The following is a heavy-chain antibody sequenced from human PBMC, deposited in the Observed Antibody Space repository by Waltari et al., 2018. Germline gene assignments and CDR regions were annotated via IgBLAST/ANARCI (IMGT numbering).Heavy chain of an antibody. V-gene: IGHV4-34*01. CDR1: VGSFSGYY. CDR2: INHSGST. CDR3: ATHDFWSASFDI. D-gene: IGHD3-3*01. Sequence: QVQLQQGGAGLLKPSETLSLTSAVYVGSFSGYYWRWIRQPPGTGLEWIGEINHSGSTNYNPSLKSRVTISVDTSKNQFSLKLSSVTAADTAVYYCATHDFWSASFDIWGQGTMVTVSS. J-gene: IGHJ3*02.